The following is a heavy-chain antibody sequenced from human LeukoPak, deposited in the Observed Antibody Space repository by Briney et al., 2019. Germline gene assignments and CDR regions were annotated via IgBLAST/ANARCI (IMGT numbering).Heavy chain of an antibody. CDR3: AKDNPIEQVPRLGPGY. D-gene: IGHD1/OR15-1a*01. Sequence: GGSLRLSCAASRFIFSNYTMNWVRQAPGKGLEWVSSISSSSYIFYADSVKGRFTISRDNSKNTVYLQMSSLRAEDTAVYFCAKDNPIEQVPRLGPGYWGQGTLVTVSS. J-gene: IGHJ4*02. V-gene: IGHV3-21*06. CDR2: ISSSSYI. CDR1: RFIFSNYT.